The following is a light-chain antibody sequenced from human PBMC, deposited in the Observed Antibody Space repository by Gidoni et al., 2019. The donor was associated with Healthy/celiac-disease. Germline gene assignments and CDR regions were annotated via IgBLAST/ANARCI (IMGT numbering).Light chain of an antibody. CDR2: DVS. V-gene: IGLV2-14*03. Sequence: QSALTPPASVSGSPGQSIPISCTGTSSDVGGYNYVSWYQQHPGKAPKLMIYDVSNRPSGVSNRFSGSKSGNTASLTISGLQAEDEADYYCSSYTSSSPFVFGTGTKVTVL. CDR3: SSYTSSSPFV. CDR1: SSDVGGYNY. J-gene: IGLJ1*01.